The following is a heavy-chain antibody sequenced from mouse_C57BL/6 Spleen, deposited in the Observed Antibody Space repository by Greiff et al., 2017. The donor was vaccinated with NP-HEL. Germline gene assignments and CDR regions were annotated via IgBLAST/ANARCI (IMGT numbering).Heavy chain of an antibody. CDR1: GYTFTSYG. CDR3: AMERDY. Sequence: QVQLKESGAELARPGASVKLSCKASGYTFTSYGISWVKQRPGQGLEWIGEIYPRSGNTYYNEKFKGKATLTADKSSSTAYMELRSLTSEDSAVYFCAMERDYWGQGTTLTVSS. J-gene: IGHJ2*01. V-gene: IGHV1-81*01. CDR2: IYPRSGNT.